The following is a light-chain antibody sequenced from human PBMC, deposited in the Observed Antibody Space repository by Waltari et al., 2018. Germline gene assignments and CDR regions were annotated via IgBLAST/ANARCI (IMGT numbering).Light chain of an antibody. J-gene: IGKJ3*01. V-gene: IGKV1-13*02. Sequence: AIQLTQSPSSLSASVGDRVTITCRASQGITTSLVWYQQKPGKAPRVLIYAASILQIGVPSRFSGSGSGTDFTLSISGLQSDDFAIYYCQQSDSYPFTFGPGTRVD. CDR1: QGITTS. CDR3: QQSDSYPFT. CDR2: AAS.